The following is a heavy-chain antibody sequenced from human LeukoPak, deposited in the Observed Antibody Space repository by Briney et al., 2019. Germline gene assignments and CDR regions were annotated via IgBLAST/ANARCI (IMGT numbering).Heavy chain of an antibody. V-gene: IGHV1-8*01. CDR2: MNPNSGNT. D-gene: IGHD3-10*01. CDR1: GYTFTSYD. J-gene: IGHJ5*02. Sequence: ASVKVSCKASGYTFTSYDINWVRQATGQGLGWMGWMNPNSGNTGYAQKFQGRVTMTRNTSTITAYMELSSLRSEDTAVYYCASGWFGVLSSDPWGQGTLVTVSS. CDR3: ASGWFGVLSSDP.